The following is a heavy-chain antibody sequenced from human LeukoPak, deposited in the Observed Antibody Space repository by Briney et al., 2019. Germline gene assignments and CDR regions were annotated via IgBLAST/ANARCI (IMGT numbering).Heavy chain of an antibody. CDR2: ISAYNGNT. D-gene: IGHD3-22*01. CDR3: ARDRPNSYYYDSSGYLDY. Sequence: ASVKVSCKASGYTFTSYGISWVRQAPGQGFEWMGWISAYNGNTNYAQKLQGRVTMTTDTSTSTAYMELRSLRSDDTAVYYCARDRPNSYYYDSSGYLDYWGQGTLVTVSS. CDR1: GYTFTSYG. V-gene: IGHV1-18*01. J-gene: IGHJ4*02.